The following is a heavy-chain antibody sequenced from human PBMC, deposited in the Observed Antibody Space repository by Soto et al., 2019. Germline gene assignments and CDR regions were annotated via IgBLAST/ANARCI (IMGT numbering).Heavy chain of an antibody. J-gene: IGHJ6*02. Sequence: QVQLVQSGAEVKKPGSSVKVSCKASGGTFSSYAISWVRQAPGQGLGWLGGIIPIFGTAKYAQKSQGRVTITADESTSTAYMELSSLRSEDTAVYYCARERQQSQLYYYYGMDVWGQGTTVTVSS. V-gene: IGHV1-69*01. CDR2: IIPIFGTA. CDR3: ARERQQSQLYYYYGMDV. D-gene: IGHD6-13*01. CDR1: GGTFSSYA.